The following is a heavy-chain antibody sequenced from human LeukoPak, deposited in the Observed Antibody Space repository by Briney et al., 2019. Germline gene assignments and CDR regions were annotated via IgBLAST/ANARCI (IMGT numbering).Heavy chain of an antibody. J-gene: IGHJ4*02. Sequence: AASVKVSCKASGYTFTGYYMHWVRQAPGQGLEWMGWINPNSGGTNYAQKFQGWVTMTRDTSISTAYMELSRLRSDDTAVYYCARAPGGGGSHCDYWGQGTLVTVSS. D-gene: IGHD2-15*01. CDR2: INPNSGGT. V-gene: IGHV1-2*04. CDR1: GYTFTGYY. CDR3: ARAPGGGGSHCDY.